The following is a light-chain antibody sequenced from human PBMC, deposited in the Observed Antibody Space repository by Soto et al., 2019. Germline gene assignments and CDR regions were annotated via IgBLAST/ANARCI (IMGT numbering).Light chain of an antibody. CDR1: QSISSW. CDR3: QQYNSYWT. CDR2: KAS. V-gene: IGKV1-5*03. Sequence: DIQMTQSPSTQSASVGDRVTITSRASQSISSWLAWYQQKPGKAPKLLIYKASSLESGVPSRFSGSGSGTEFTLTISSRQPDDFATYYCQQYNSYWTFGQGTKVEIK. J-gene: IGKJ1*01.